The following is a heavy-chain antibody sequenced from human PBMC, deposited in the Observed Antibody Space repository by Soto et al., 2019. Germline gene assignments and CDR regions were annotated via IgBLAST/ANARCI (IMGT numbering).Heavy chain of an antibody. J-gene: IGHJ6*02. CDR1: GFAVSSNY. D-gene: IGHD3-3*01. CDR3: ARDLAFYDFWSGYPRDMDV. Sequence: GGSLRLSCAASGFAVSSNYMSWVRQAPGKGLEWVSVIYSGGSTYYADSVKGRFTISRDNSKNTLYLQMNSLRAEDTAVYYCARDLAFYDFWSGYPRDMDVWGQGTTVTVSS. V-gene: IGHV3-53*01. CDR2: IYSGGST.